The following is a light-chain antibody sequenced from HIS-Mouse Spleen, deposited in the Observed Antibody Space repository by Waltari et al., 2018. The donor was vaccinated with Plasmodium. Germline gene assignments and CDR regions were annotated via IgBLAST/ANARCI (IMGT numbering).Light chain of an antibody. Sequence: DIQLTQSPSSLSASVGDSVTITCRASQGISNYLAWYQQIPGKVHKLLIYAASTLQSGVPSRFSGSGSGTDFTLTISSLQPEDVATYYCQKYNSAPWTFGQGTKVEIK. CDR3: QKYNSAPWT. CDR1: QGISNY. J-gene: IGKJ1*01. V-gene: IGKV1-27*01. CDR2: AAS.